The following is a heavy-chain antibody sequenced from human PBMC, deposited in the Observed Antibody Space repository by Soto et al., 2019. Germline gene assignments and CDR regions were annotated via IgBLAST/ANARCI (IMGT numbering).Heavy chain of an antibody. J-gene: IGHJ4*02. CDR2: ISSSGSDM. CDR3: ASQDIGLVPAHGGPFPIDY. CDR1: GLTFSDYY. D-gene: IGHD2-2*01. Sequence: GGSLRLSCAASGLTFSDYYMSWIRQAPGKGLEWVSYISSSGSDMYYTDSVKGRFSISRDNAKNSLYLQMNSLRAEDTAVYYCASQDIGLVPAHGGPFPIDYWGQGTLVTVSS. V-gene: IGHV3-11*01.